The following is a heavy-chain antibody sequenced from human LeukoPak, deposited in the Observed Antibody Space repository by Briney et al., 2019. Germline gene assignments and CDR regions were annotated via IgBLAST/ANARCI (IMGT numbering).Heavy chain of an antibody. CDR3: ARGHNSGWYNWFDP. J-gene: IGHJ5*02. CDR1: SGSISSGGYY. D-gene: IGHD6-19*01. V-gene: IGHV4-31*03. Sequence: PSQTLSLTCTVSSGSISSGGYYWSWIRQLPGKGLEWIGYIYYSESTSYNPSLKSRVTISVDTSKNQFSLTVSSVTAADTAVYYCARGHNSGWYNWFDPWGQGTLVTVSS. CDR2: IYYSEST.